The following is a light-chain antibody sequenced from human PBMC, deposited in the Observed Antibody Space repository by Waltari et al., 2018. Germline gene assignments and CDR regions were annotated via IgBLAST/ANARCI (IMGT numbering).Light chain of an antibody. CDR3: QQYNNWRT. J-gene: IGKJ1*01. Sequence: EIVMTQSPATLSVSPGERATLSCRASQSVSSNLGWYQQKPGQAPRLLIYGASTRATGIPARFSGSGSGTEFTLTISSLQSEDVAVYYCQQYNNWRTFGQGTKVEIK. CDR1: QSVSSN. CDR2: GAS. V-gene: IGKV3-15*01.